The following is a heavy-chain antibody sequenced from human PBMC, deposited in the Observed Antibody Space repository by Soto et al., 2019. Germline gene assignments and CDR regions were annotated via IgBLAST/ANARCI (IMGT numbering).Heavy chain of an antibody. Sequence: QVQLQESGPGLVKPSQTLSLTCTVSGGSISSGYYYWSWIRQPPGKGLEWIGYIYYSGSTYYNPSLKSRVTISVDTSKNQFSLKLSSVTAADTAVYYWARVVAASSGGFDWFDPWGQGTLVTVSS. CDR2: IYYSGST. V-gene: IGHV4-30-4*01. CDR1: GGSISSGYYY. CDR3: ARVVAASSGGFDWFDP. D-gene: IGHD2-15*01. J-gene: IGHJ5*02.